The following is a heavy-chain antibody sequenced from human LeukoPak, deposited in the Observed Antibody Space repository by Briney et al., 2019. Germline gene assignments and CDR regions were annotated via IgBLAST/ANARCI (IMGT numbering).Heavy chain of an antibody. V-gene: IGHV4-30-4*08. J-gene: IGHJ4*02. Sequence: PSETLSLTCTVSGGSISSSSYYWGWIRQPPGKGLEWIGYIYYSGSTYYNPSLKSRVTISVDTSKNQFSLKLSSVTAADTAVYYCASIAVAAFDYWGQGTLVTVSS. D-gene: IGHD6-19*01. CDR2: IYYSGST. CDR3: ASIAVAAFDY. CDR1: GGSISSSSYY.